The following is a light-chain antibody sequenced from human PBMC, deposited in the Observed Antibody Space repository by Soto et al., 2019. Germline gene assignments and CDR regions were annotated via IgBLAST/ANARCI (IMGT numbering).Light chain of an antibody. CDR2: GAS. J-gene: IGKJ1*01. CDR1: QAIRND. CDR3: LQDYTYPWT. V-gene: IGKV1-6*01. Sequence: AIQMTQSPSSLSASVGDRVTITCRASQAIRNDLGWYQQKPGKAPNLLIFGASNLQAGVPVRFSASGSGTNFTLTINNLQPEDFASYYCLQDYTYPWTFGQGTKVDI.